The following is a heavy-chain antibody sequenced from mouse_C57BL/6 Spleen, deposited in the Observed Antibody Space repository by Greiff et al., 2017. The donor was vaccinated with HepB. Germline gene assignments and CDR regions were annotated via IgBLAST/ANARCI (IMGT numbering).Heavy chain of an antibody. J-gene: IGHJ2*01. CDR3: ARSRGSSYVRYFDY. CDR2: INPNNGGT. CDR1: GYTFTDYN. V-gene: IGHV1-18*01. Sequence: VQLKESGPELVKPGASVKIPCKASGYTFTDYNMDWVKQSHGKSLEWIGDINPNNGGTIYNQKFKGKATLTVDKSSSTAYMELRSLTSEDTAVYCCARSRGSSYVRYFDYWGQGTTLTVSS. D-gene: IGHD1-1*01.